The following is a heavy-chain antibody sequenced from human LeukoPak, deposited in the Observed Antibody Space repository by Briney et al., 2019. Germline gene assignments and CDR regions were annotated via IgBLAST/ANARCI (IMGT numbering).Heavy chain of an antibody. V-gene: IGHV3-9*01. CDR3: AKVNRGYERDAFDI. D-gene: IGHD6-25*01. Sequence: PGRSLRLSCAASGFTLDDYAMHWVRQAPGKGLEWVSGISWNSDNIGYADYVKGRFTISRDNAKNSLYLQMNSLRAEDTALYYCAKVNRGYERDAFDIWGQGTMVTVSS. CDR1: GFTLDDYA. J-gene: IGHJ3*02. CDR2: ISWNSDNI.